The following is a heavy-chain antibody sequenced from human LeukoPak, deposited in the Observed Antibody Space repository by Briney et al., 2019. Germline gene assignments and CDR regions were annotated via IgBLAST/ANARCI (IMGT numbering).Heavy chain of an antibody. D-gene: IGHD6-19*01. CDR2: IKSTLDGGTT. V-gene: IGHV3-15*07. Sequence: TGGSLRLSCAASGFTFSSYNMNWVRQVPGKGLEWVGRIKSTLDGGTTDLAAPVKDRFTVSRDDSKETLYLQMNSLKTEDTAIYYCTTGGNVIVAGTRAFDIWGQGTMVTVSS. J-gene: IGHJ3*02. CDR1: GFTFSSYN. CDR3: TTGGNVIVAGTRAFDI.